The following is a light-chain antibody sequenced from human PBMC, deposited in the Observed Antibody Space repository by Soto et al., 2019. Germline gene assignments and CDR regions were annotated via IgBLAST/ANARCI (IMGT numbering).Light chain of an antibody. J-gene: IGKJ1*01. Sequence: EIVMTQSPATLSVSPGERATLSCRARQSVSSNLAWYQQKPGQAPRLLIYGASTRATGIPARFSRSGSGTEFTLTISSLQSEDFAVYYCQQYNNWPRTFGQGTKVDIK. CDR3: QQYNNWPRT. CDR2: GAS. V-gene: IGKV3-15*01. CDR1: QSVSSN.